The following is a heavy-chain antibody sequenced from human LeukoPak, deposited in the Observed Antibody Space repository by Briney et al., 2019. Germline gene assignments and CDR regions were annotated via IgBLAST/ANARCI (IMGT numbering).Heavy chain of an antibody. V-gene: IGHV1-8*03. CDR1: GDTFTSYD. D-gene: IGHD3-22*01. Sequence: ASVKVSCKASGDTFTSYDINWVRQATGQGLEWMGWMNPNSGNTGYAQKFQGRVTITRNTSISTAYMELSSLRSEDTAVYYCARRGDYYDSSGYYYVYNYWGQGTLVTVSS. CDR2: MNPNSGNT. J-gene: IGHJ4*02. CDR3: ARRGDYYDSSGYYYVYNY.